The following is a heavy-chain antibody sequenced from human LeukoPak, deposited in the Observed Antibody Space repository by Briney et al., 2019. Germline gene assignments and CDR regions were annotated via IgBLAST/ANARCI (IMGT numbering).Heavy chain of an antibody. CDR3: ARVDYGSVSAFDY. D-gene: IGHD4-17*01. CDR2: ISYDGSNK. Sequence: GRSLRLSCAASGFTFSSYGMHWVRQAPGKGLEWVAVISYDGSNKYYADSVKGRFTISRDNSKNTLYLQMNSLRAEDTAVYYCARVDYGSVSAFDYWGQGTLVTVSS. V-gene: IGHV3-30*03. CDR1: GFTFSSYG. J-gene: IGHJ4*02.